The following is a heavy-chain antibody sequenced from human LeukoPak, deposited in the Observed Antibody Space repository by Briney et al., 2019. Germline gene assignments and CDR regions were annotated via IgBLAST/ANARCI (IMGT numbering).Heavy chain of an antibody. V-gene: IGHV3-7*01. J-gene: IGHJ4*02. CDR3: ARGGRSLWFADLLTN. Sequence: PEGSLRLSCEGSGFNFSNYWMVWVRQAPGKGLEWVANIKHDGREKHFVDSVKGRFSISRDNAHNSLYLGMNNLRPEDTALYFCARGGRSLWFADLLTNWGQGILVAVSS. D-gene: IGHD3-10*01. CDR2: IKHDGREK. CDR1: GFNFSNYW.